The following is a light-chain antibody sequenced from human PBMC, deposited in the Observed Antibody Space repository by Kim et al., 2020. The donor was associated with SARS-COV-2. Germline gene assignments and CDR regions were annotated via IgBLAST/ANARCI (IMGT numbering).Light chain of an antibody. CDR2: STN. V-gene: IGLV8-61*01. J-gene: IGLJ3*02. Sequence: PGGSVTRTCSLSSGSVATIYYASWCQQTTGQPPRTLNYSTNTRTSGVPDRCSGSILGNKAAITITGAQADDESDYYCALYMGSGLVFGGGTQLTVL. CDR3: ALYMGSGLV. CDR1: SGSVATIYY.